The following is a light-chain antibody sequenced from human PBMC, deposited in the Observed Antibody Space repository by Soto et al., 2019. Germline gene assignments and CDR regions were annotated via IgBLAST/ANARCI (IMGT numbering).Light chain of an antibody. CDR1: QSISSY. CDR2: AAS. CDR3: QQSYSTPLT. Sequence: DIQLKQSQSSLYAYIGDGVTTTCRASQSISSYLNWYQQKPGQAPKVLIYAASSLQSGVPSRFSGSGSGTDFTLTISSLQPEDFATYYCQQSYSTPLTFGGGTKVDI. J-gene: IGKJ4*01. V-gene: IGKV1-39*01.